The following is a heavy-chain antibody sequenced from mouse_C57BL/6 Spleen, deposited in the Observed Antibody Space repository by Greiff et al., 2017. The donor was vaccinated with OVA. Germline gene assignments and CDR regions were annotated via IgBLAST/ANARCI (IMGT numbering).Heavy chain of an antibody. Sequence: QVQLQQPGAELVKPGASVKLSCKASGYTFTSYWMQWVKQRTGQGLEWIGEIDPSDSYTNYNQKFKGKATLTVDTSSSTAYMQLSSLTSEDSAVYYCARNYGSSYDYFDYWGQGTTLTVSS. J-gene: IGHJ2*01. V-gene: IGHV1-50*01. CDR3: ARNYGSSYDYFDY. D-gene: IGHD1-1*01. CDR1: GYTFTSYW. CDR2: IDPSDSYT.